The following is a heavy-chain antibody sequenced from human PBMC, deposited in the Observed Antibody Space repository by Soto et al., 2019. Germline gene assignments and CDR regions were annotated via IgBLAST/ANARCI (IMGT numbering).Heavy chain of an antibody. CDR2: INRNGGTT. Sequence: AGGSLRGSCSASGCSFSTYAMHWGRQAAGKGLEYVSAINRNGGTTYYADSVKGRFTISRDNSKNTLYLQMSSLRAEDTAVYYCVTWGGIEARNFDYSGRGTLVLLS. CDR3: VTWGGIEARNFDY. J-gene: IGHJ4*02. D-gene: IGHD6-6*01. V-gene: IGHV3-64D*06. CDR1: GCSFSTYA.